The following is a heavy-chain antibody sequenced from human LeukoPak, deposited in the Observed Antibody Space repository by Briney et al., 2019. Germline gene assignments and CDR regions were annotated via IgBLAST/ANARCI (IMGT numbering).Heavy chain of an antibody. CDR2: INHSGST. Sequence: SETLSLTCAVYGGSFSGYYWSWIRQPPGEGLEWIGEINHSGSTNYNPSLKSRVTISVDTSKNQFSLKLSSVTAADTAVYYCARVHHRSVIDFDYWGQGTLVTVSS. D-gene: IGHD2-15*01. J-gene: IGHJ4*02. CDR1: GGSFSGYY. V-gene: IGHV4-34*01. CDR3: ARVHHRSVIDFDY.